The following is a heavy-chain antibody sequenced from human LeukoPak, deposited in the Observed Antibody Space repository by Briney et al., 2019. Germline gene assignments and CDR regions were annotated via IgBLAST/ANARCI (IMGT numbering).Heavy chain of an antibody. J-gene: IGHJ4*02. Sequence: PSETLSLTCTVSGGSISSSSYYWGWIRQPPGKGLEWIGSIYYSGSTYYNPSLKSRVTISVDTSKNQFSLKLSSVTAADTAVYYSARQSIRGYCSGGSCADYWGQGTLVTVSS. V-gene: IGHV4-39*01. CDR2: IYYSGST. CDR3: ARQSIRGYCSGGSCADY. D-gene: IGHD2-15*01. CDR1: GGSISSSSYY.